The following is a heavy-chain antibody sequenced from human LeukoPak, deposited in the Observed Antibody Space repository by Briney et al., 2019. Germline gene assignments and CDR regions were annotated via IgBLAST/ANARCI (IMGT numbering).Heavy chain of an antibody. J-gene: IGHJ4*02. CDR1: GFTFSSYE. D-gene: IGHD3-10*01. CDR2: ISSSGSTI. V-gene: IGHV3-48*03. Sequence: PGGSLRLSCAASGFTFSSYEMNWVRQAPGKGLEWVSYISSSGSTIYYADSVKGRFTISRDNAKNSLYLQMNSLRAEDTAVYYCAKDSKRWKTYYYASGSYYFDYWGQGTLVTVSS. CDR3: AKDSKRWKTYYYASGSYYFDY.